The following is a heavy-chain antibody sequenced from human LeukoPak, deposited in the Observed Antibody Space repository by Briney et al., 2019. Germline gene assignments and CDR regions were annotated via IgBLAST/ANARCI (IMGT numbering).Heavy chain of an antibody. CDR3: ARVRRGSDYYGMDV. D-gene: IGHD1-26*01. J-gene: IGHJ6*02. CDR1: GYTFTGYY. Sequence: ASVKVSCKASGYTFTGYYMHWVRQAPGQGLEWMGWINPNSGGINYAQKFQGWVTMARDTSISTAYMELSRLRSDDTAVYYCARVRRGSDYYGMDVWGQGTTVTVSS. CDR2: INPNSGGI. V-gene: IGHV1-2*04.